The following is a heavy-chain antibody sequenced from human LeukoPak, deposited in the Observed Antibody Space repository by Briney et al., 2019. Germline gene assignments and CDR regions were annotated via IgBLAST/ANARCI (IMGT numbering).Heavy chain of an antibody. D-gene: IGHD7-27*01. CDR2: ISSSSSYI. CDR1: GFTFSSYS. V-gene: IGHV3-21*01. CDR3: ARNALTGNDAFDI. J-gene: IGHJ3*02. Sequence: GGSLRLSCAASGFTFSSYSMNWVRQAPGKGLEWVSSISSSSSYIYYADSVKGRFTISRDNAKNSLYLQMNSLRAEDTAVYYCARNALTGNDAFDIWGQGTMVTVSS.